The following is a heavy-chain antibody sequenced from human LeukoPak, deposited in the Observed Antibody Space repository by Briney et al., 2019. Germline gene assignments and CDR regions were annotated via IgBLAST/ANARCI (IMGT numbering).Heavy chain of an antibody. CDR1: GGTFSSYA. D-gene: IGHD5-18*01. V-gene: IGHV1-69*05. CDR2: SSPIFGTA. CDR3: ARSLYGYSYGDNFDY. J-gene: IGHJ4*02. Sequence: ASVKVSRKASGGTFSSYAISWVRQPPGQGLEWMGRSSPIFGTANYAQKFQGRVTITTDESTSTAYMELSSLRSEAKAVYYCARSLYGYSYGDNFDYWGQGTMVTVSS.